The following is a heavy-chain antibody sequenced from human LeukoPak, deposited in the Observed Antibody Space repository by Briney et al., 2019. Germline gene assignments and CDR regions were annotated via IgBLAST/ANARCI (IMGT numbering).Heavy chain of an antibody. J-gene: IGHJ6*02. Sequence: GGSLRLSCAASGFAFTKYWMSWVRQAPGKGLEWVANIKEDGSEKDYVDSVKGRYIISRDNAKNSQYLQMNSLRAEDTAVYYCARDPSMDVWGRGTTVTVSS. CDR3: ARDPSMDV. CDR2: IKEDGSEK. V-gene: IGHV3-7*01. CDR1: GFAFTKYW.